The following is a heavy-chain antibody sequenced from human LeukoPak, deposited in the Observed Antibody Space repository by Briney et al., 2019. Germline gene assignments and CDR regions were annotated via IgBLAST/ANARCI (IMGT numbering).Heavy chain of an antibody. CDR3: AGPQGYCTNGVCYSYYYYGMDV. CDR1: GYTFTGYY. V-gene: IGHV1-2*02. Sequence: ASVKVSCKASGYTFTGYYMHWVRQAPGQGLEWMGWINPNSGGTNYAQKFQGRVTMTRDTSISTAYMELSRLRSDDTAVYYCAGPQGYCTNGVCYSYYYYGMDVWGQGTTVTVSS. D-gene: IGHD2-8*01. J-gene: IGHJ6*02. CDR2: INPNSGGT.